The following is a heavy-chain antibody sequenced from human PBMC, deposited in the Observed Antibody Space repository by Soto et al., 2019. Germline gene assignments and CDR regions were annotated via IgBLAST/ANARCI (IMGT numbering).Heavy chain of an antibody. Sequence: SETLSLTCAVSGASISGSYYYWAWLRQSPGKGPEWIGSVFYTGFTSYNPSPESRVSVSVDTSKSQFSLKLSAVTAADTAVYYCATSQKGYNWNYFDHWGQGALVTVSS. V-gene: IGHV4-39*01. CDR3: ATSQKGYNWNYFDH. D-gene: IGHD1-20*01. CDR1: GASISGSYYY. CDR2: VFYTGFT. J-gene: IGHJ4*02.